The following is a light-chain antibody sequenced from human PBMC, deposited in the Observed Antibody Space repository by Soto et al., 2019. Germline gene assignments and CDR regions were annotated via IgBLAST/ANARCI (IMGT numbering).Light chain of an antibody. CDR1: QSVGKY. J-gene: IGKJ1*01. CDR2: GAS. CDR3: QQYNNWWT. V-gene: IGKV3-15*01. Sequence: EIVMTQSPATLSLSPGGRATLSCRASQSVGKYLAWYQQKPGRAPRLLIYGASTRATGIPARFSGSGSGTEFTLTISSLQSEDFAVYYCQQYNNWWTFGQGTKVDIK.